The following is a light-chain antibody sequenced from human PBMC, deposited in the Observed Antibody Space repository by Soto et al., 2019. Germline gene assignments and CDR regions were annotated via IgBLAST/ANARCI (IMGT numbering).Light chain of an antibody. CDR2: KAS. CDR1: QSISSW. Sequence: QRTQSPSTLSASVGDRVPITFRASQSISSWLAWYQQKPGKAPKLLIYKASSLESGVPSRFSGSGSGTEFTLTISSLQPDDFATYYCQHYNSYSEAFGQGTKVDIK. V-gene: IGKV1-5*03. J-gene: IGKJ1*01. CDR3: QHYNSYSEA.